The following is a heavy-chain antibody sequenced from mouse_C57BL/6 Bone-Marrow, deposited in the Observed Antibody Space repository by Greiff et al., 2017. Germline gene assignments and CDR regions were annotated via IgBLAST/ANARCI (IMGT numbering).Heavy chain of an antibody. V-gene: IGHV5-6*02. Sequence: EVKLVESGGDLVKPGGSLKLSCAASGFTFSSYGMSWVRQTPDKRLEWVATISSGGSYTYYPDSVKGRFTISRDNAKNTLYLQMSSLKSEDTAMYNYARRGTTVVATDYWGQGTTLTVSS. CDR2: ISSGGSYT. CDR1: GFTFSSYG. D-gene: IGHD1-1*01. J-gene: IGHJ2*01. CDR3: ARRGTTVVATDY.